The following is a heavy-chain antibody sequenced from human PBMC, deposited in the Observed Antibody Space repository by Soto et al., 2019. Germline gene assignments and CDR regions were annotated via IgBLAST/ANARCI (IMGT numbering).Heavy chain of an antibody. CDR2: INHSGST. Sequence: PSETLSLTCAVYGGSFSGYYWSWIRQPPGKGLEWIGEINHSGSTNYNPSLKSRVTISVDTSKNQFSLKLSSVTAADTAVYYCARVLTTRAAYGMDGWGQGTTVTVS. CDR1: GGSFSGYY. J-gene: IGHJ6*02. V-gene: IGHV4-34*01. CDR3: ARVLTTRAAYGMDG. D-gene: IGHD4-17*01.